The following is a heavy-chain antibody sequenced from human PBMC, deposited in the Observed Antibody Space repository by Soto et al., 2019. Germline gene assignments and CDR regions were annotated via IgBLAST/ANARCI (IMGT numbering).Heavy chain of an antibody. CDR2: ISNVGGAT. V-gene: IGHV3-23*01. CDR3: AKHTVANYFDY. D-gene: IGHD4-17*01. CDR1: GFTFSSYA. Sequence: PGGSLRLSCAASGFTFSSYAMSWVRQAPGKGLEWVSAISNVGGATYYADSVRGRFTISRDDSKNTLYLEMNGLRVEETAAYYCAKHTVANYFDYWCQGTLVTVSS. J-gene: IGHJ4*02.